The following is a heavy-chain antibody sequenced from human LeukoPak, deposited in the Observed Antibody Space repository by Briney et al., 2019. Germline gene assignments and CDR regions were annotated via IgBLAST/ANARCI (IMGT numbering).Heavy chain of an antibody. Sequence: SETLSLTCTVSGDSISNDDFYWSWIRQSPGKGLEWIGYIYYSGNTYYNPSLESRVTISVDTSKNQFSLKLSSVTAADTAVYYCARDTHDYPYYMDVWGKGTTVTVYS. J-gene: IGHJ6*03. CDR3: ARDTHDYPYYMDV. CDR1: GDSISNDDFY. V-gene: IGHV4-30-4*08. D-gene: IGHD2-2*02. CDR2: IYYSGNT.